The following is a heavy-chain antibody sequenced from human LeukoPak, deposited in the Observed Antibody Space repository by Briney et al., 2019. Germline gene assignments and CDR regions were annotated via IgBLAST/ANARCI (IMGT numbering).Heavy chain of an antibody. CDR1: GGSITNYY. Sequence: SETLSLTCTVSGGSITNYYWSWIRQPPGKGLEWIGYIYYGGSTNYNPSLKSQITISVDTSKNQFSLKLTSVTAADTAVYYCARGGWTELDYWGRGTLVTVSS. J-gene: IGHJ4*02. CDR2: IYYGGST. CDR3: ARGGWTELDY. V-gene: IGHV4-59*01. D-gene: IGHD6-19*01.